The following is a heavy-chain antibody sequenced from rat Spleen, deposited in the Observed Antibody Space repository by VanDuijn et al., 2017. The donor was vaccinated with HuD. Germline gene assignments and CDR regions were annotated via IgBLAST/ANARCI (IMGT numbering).Heavy chain of an antibody. CDR3: ARDGGMYPYGVMDA. V-gene: IGHV2S1*01. J-gene: IGHJ4*01. D-gene: IGHD1-7*01. Sequence: QVQLKESGPGLVQPSQTLSLTCTVSGFSLISYAVNWVRQPPGKGLEWMGRIQNGGSTDYNSALKSRLTISRDTSKNQVFLKMNSLQSEDTTTYYCARDGGMYPYGVMDAWGQGASVTVSS. CDR1: GFSLISYA. CDR2: IQNGGST.